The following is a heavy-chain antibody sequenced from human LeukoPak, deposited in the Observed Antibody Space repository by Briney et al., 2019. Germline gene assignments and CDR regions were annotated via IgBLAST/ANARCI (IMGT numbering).Heavy chain of an antibody. CDR2: SYSSGSI. CDR3: AGGTTVTTAFDY. CDR1: GFTFSSYA. D-gene: IGHD4-11*01. V-gene: IGHV3-23*05. J-gene: IGHJ4*02. Sequence: GGSLRLSCAASGFTFSSYAMTWVRQAPGKGLEWVSVSYSSGSIFSADSVKGRFTSSRDNSKTTLYLQMNSLRLEDTAVYYCAGGTTVTTAFDYWGQGILVTVSS.